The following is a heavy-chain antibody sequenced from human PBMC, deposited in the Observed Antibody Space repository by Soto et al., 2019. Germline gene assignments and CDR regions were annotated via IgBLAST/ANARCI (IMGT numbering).Heavy chain of an antibody. CDR1: GFTFDDNA. J-gene: IGHJ4*02. CDR2: INWKSDI. CDR3: AISQDRGGRTTFIY. D-gene: IGHD3-16*01. Sequence: GGSLRLSCAVSGFTFDDNAMHWVRQAPEKGLEWVSGINWKSDIGYADSVKDRFTISRDNAENSLYLQMNSRRAEDTALYYCAISQDRGGRTTFIYWGQGTQVTVSS. V-gene: IGHV3-9*01.